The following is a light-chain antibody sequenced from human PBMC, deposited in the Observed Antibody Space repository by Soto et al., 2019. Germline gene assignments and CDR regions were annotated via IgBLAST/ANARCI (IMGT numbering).Light chain of an antibody. CDR1: SSNIGAGYD. J-gene: IGLJ2*01. Sequence: QSVLTQPPSVSGAPGQRVTISRTGSSSNIGAGYDVHWYQQLPGTAPKLLSYGNSNRPSGVPDRFSGSKSGTSASLAITGLQAEDEADYYCQSYDSSLSVVFGGGTKLTVL. CDR3: QSYDSSLSVV. V-gene: IGLV1-40*01. CDR2: GNS.